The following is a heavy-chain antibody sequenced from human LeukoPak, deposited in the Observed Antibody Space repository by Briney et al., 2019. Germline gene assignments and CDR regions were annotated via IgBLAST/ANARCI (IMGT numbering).Heavy chain of an antibody. CDR1: GYTFTSFF. CDR3: ARDYHGSGSLTTFDS. CDR2: INPRGGSA. Sequence: ASVKVSCKASGYTFTSFFMHWVRQAPGQGLGWMGIINPRGGSATSAQRFQGRPTVTRDTSTSTVYMELSSLTSEDTAVYYCARDYHGSGSLTTFDSWGQGTLVTVSS. V-gene: IGHV1-46*01. D-gene: IGHD3-10*01. J-gene: IGHJ4*02.